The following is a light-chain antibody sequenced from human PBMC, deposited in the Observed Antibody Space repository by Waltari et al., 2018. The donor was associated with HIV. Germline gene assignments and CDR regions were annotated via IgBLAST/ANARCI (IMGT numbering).Light chain of an antibody. Sequence: QSVLIQPLSASGTPGLRVTISCSGSTSNIGRKTINWYQQVPGTEPKLLIYNNNRRPSVVPDRFSVSKSGTSASLAISGLQSEDEADYYCAAWDDSLNGWVYGGGTKLTVL. J-gene: IGLJ3*02. CDR2: NNN. V-gene: IGLV1-44*01. CDR1: TSNIGRKT. CDR3: AAWDDSLNGWV.